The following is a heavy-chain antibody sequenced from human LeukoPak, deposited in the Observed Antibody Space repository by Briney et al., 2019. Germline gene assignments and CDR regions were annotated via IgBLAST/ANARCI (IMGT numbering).Heavy chain of an antibody. J-gene: IGHJ4*02. Sequence: GESLKISCKGSGYSFPTYWIAWVRQMPGKGLEWMGIIYPDESNIRYSPYFQGQVTISADKSISNAYLQWSSLKASDTAMYYCARPPSRGYSSSFEYWGQGTLVTVSS. CDR3: ARPPSRGYSSSFEY. CDR2: IYPDESNI. V-gene: IGHV5-51*01. CDR1: GYSFPTYW. D-gene: IGHD2-2*03.